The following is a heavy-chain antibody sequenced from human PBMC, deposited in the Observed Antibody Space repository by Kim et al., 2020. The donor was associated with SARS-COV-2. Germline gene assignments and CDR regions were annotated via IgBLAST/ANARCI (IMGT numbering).Heavy chain of an antibody. CDR3: ATALEEVRGVYQFDY. Sequence: SVKVSCKASGGTFSSYAISWVRQAPGQGLEWMGGIIPIFGTANYAQKFQGRVTITADESTSTAYMELSSLRSEDTAVYYCATALEEVRGVYQFDYWGQGTLVTVSS. V-gene: IGHV1-69*13. CDR1: GGTFSSYA. J-gene: IGHJ4*02. CDR2: IIPIFGTA. D-gene: IGHD3-10*01.